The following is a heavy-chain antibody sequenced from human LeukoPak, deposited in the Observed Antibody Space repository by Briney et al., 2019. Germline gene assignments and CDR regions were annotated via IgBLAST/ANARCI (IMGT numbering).Heavy chain of an antibody. CDR1: GGSISSSNYY. CDR2: IHYSGST. CDR3: TRHADGWYERSDY. V-gene: IGHV4-39*01. Sequence: SETLSLTCIVSGGSISSSNYYWGWIRQPPGKGLEWIGSIHYSGSTYYNPSLQSRVTISVDTSKSQSSLKLNSVTTPDTAIYYCTRHADGWYERSDYWGQGTLVTVSS. J-gene: IGHJ4*02. D-gene: IGHD6-19*01.